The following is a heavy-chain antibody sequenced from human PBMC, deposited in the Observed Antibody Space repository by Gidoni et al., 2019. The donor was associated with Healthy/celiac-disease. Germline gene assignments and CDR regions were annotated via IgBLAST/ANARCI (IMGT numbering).Heavy chain of an antibody. CDR1: GWSFSGYS. J-gene: IGHJ4*02. V-gene: IGHV4-34*01. CDR2: INHSGST. Sequence: QVQLQQWGAGLLKPSETLSLTCAVYGWSFSGYSWSWIRQPPGKGLEWIGEINHSGSTNYNPSLKSRVTISVDTSKNQFSLKLSSVTAADTAVYYCARRQQWPPKVVDYWGQGTLVTVSS. CDR3: ARRQQWPPKVVDY. D-gene: IGHD6-19*01.